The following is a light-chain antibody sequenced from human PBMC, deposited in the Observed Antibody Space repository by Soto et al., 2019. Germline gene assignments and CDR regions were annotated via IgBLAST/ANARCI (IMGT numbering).Light chain of an antibody. CDR1: SSNIGNNA. CDR2: YDD. CDR3: AAWDDSLNGPV. J-gene: IGLJ2*01. V-gene: IGLV1-36*01. Sequence: QSVLTQPPSVSEAPRQRVTISSSGSSSNIGNNAVNWYQQLPGKAPKLLIYYDDLLPSGVSDRFSGSKSGTSASLAISGLQSEDEADYDCAAWDDSLNGPVFGGGSKVTVL.